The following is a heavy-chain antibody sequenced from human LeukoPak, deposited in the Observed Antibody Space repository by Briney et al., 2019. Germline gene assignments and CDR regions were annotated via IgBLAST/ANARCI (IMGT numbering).Heavy chain of an antibody. V-gene: IGHV4-34*01. CDR1: GGSFSGYY. CDR2: INHSGST. Sequence: SETLSLTXAVYGGSFSGYYWSWIRQPPGKGLEWIGEINHSGSTNYNPSLKRRVTISVDTSKNQFSLRLSSVTAADTAVYYCARHGYGGLAAISYWGQGTLVTVSS. D-gene: IGHD2-15*01. J-gene: IGHJ4*02. CDR3: ARHGYGGLAAISY.